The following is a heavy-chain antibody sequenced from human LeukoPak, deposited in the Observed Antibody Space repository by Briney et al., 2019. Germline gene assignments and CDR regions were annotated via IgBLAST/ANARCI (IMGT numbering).Heavy chain of an antibody. J-gene: IGHJ2*01. Sequence: SETLSLTCTVSGGSISSYYWSWIRPPAGKGLEWIGRIYTSGSTNYNPSLKSRVTMSVDTSKNQFSLKLSSVTAADTAVYYCARGWGYCTNGVCYNDWYFDLWGRGTLVTVSS. V-gene: IGHV4-4*07. CDR1: GGSISSYY. CDR3: ARGWGYCTNGVCYNDWYFDL. CDR2: IYTSGST. D-gene: IGHD2-8*01.